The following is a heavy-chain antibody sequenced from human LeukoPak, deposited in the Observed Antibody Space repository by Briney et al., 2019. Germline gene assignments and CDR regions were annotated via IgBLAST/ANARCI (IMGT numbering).Heavy chain of an antibody. CDR1: GGTFSSYA. CDR2: IIPIFGTA. J-gene: IGHJ5*02. D-gene: IGHD2-2*02. Sequence: SVKVSCKASGGTFSSYAISWVRQAPGQGLEWMGGIIPIFGTANYAQKFQGRVTIITDESTSTAYMELSSLRSEDTAVYYCAREDCSSTSCYTGRRYNWFDPWGQGTLVTVSS. V-gene: IGHV1-69*05. CDR3: AREDCSSTSCYTGRRYNWFDP.